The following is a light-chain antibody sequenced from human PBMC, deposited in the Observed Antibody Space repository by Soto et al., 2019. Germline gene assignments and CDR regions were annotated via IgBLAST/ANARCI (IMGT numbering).Light chain of an antibody. CDR2: QVT. CDR3: CSYTSSINYV. V-gene: IGLV2-14*01. CDR1: SSDFDIYKY. J-gene: IGLJ1*01. Sequence: QSVLTQPASVSGSPGQSITISCTGTSSDFDIYKYVSWYQQHPGKAPKLMIYQVTNRPSGVSNRFSGSTSGNTASLTISGLQAEDEAAYYCCSYTSSINYVFGTGTKVTV.